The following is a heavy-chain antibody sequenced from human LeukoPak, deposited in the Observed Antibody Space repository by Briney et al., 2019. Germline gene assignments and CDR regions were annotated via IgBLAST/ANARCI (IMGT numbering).Heavy chain of an antibody. D-gene: IGHD3-22*01. V-gene: IGHV3-7*03. J-gene: IGHJ4*02. CDR2: IKKDGSEK. CDR3: ARDWPYYYDSSGQPTTFDY. CDR1: GFTFSSHW. Sequence: PGGSLRLSCAASGFTFSSHWMSWVRQAPGKGLEWVANIKKDGSEKYYVDSVKGRFTISRDNAKTSLYLQMNSLRAEDTALYYCARDWPYYYDSSGQPTTFDYWGQGTLVTVSS.